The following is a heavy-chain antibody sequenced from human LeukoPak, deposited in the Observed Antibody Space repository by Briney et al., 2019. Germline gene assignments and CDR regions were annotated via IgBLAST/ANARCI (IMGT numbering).Heavy chain of an antibody. CDR2: IYYSGST. Sequence: SETLSLTCSVSGGSISSFYWSRIRQPPGKGLEWIGYIYYSGSTNYNPSLKSRVTISVDTSKNQFSLKLSSVTAADTAVYYCARHKSDSSGYYYWYFDLWGRGTLVTVSS. V-gene: IGHV4-59*08. CDR1: GGSISSFY. D-gene: IGHD3-22*01. J-gene: IGHJ2*01. CDR3: ARHKSDSSGYYYWYFDL.